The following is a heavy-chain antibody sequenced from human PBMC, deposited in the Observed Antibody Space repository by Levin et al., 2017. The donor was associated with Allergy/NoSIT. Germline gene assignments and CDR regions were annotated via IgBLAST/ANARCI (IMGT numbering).Heavy chain of an antibody. D-gene: IGHD3-10*01. V-gene: IGHV3-64*01. Sequence: GESLKISCAASGFTFSSYAMHWVRQAPGKGLEYVSAISSNGASTYYANSMKGRFTISRDNSKNTLYLQMGSLRAEDMAVYYCARGDGYGSGSKYYFDSWGQGTLVTVSS. CDR3: ARGDGYGSGSKYYFDS. CDR1: GFTFSSYA. J-gene: IGHJ4*02. CDR2: ISSNGAST.